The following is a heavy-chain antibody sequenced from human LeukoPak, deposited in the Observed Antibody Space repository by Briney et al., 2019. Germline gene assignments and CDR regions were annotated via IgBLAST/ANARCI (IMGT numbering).Heavy chain of an antibody. CDR3: VRSWGEDY. CDR2: INTDGSTT. D-gene: IGHD3-16*01. J-gene: IGHJ4*02. CDR1: GFTFSSSR. V-gene: IGHV3-74*01. Sequence: GGSLRLSCAASGFTFSSSRMLWVRQTPGKGLVWVSNINTDGSTTNYADSVKGRFTISRDNAKNTLFLQMNSLRAEDTAIYYCVRSWGEDYWGQGALVTVSS.